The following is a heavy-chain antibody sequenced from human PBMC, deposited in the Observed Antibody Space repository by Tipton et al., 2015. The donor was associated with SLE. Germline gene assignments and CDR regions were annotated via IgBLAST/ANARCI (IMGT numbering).Heavy chain of an antibody. CDR1: GGSISTNY. D-gene: IGHD6-6*01. Sequence: TLSLTCTVSGGSISTNYYSWIRQPPGKGLEWIGDIHYTGSTNYNPSLKSRVTISVDTSKNQFSLNLDFVTAADTAVYYCARGARAIAPRLFDSWGRGTLVTVSS. J-gene: IGHJ4*02. CDR2: IHYTGST. V-gene: IGHV4-59*08. CDR3: ARGARAIAPRLFDS.